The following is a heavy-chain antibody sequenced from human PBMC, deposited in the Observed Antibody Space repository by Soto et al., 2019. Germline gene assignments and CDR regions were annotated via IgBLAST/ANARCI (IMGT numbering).Heavy chain of an antibody. CDR3: AKDPSGSYSSSSGY. CDR2: ISGSGGST. V-gene: IGHV3-23*01. CDR1: GFTFSSYA. D-gene: IGHD6-6*01. J-gene: IGHJ4*02. Sequence: QPGGSLRLSCAASGFTFSSYAMSWVRQAPGKGLEWVSAISGSGGSTYYADSVKGRFTISRDNSKNTLYLQMNSLRAEDTAVYYRAKDPSGSYSSSSGYWGQGTLVTVSS.